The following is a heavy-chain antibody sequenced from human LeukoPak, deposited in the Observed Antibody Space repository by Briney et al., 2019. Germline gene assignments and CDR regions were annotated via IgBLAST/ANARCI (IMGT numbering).Heavy chain of an antibody. Sequence: GGSLRLSCAASGFTFSDYYMSWIRQAPGKGLEWVSYISSSGSTIYYADSVKGRFTISRDNAKNSLYLQMNSLRAEDTAVYYCARGVIVVVPAAGYDAFDIWGQGTMVTVSS. D-gene: IGHD2-2*01. CDR1: GFTFSDYY. V-gene: IGHV3-11*04. J-gene: IGHJ3*02. CDR3: ARGVIVVVPAAGYDAFDI. CDR2: ISSSGSTI.